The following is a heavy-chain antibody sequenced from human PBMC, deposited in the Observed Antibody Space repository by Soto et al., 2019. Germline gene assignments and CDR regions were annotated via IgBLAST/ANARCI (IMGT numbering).Heavy chain of an antibody. D-gene: IGHD6-13*01. CDR3: ARSPEYSSSRLSTPYYLDY. CDR1: GFTVSSNY. J-gene: IGHJ4*02. V-gene: IGHV3-33*08. Sequence: PGGSLRLSCAASGFTVSSNYMHWVRQAPGKGLEWVAVIWYDGSNKYYADSVKGRFTISRDNSKNTLYLQMNSLRAEDTAVYYCARSPEYSSSRLSTPYYLDYWGQGTLVTVSS. CDR2: IWYDGSNK.